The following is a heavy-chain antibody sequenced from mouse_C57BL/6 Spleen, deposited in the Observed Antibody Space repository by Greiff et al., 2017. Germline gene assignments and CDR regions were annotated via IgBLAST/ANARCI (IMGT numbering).Heavy chain of an antibody. Sequence: VKLQESGAELVKPGASVKISCKASGYAFSSYWMNWVKQRPGKGLEWIGQIYPGDGDTNYNGKFKGKATLNADKSSRTAYMQLSSRTSEDSAVYFCARPGDYYGFAYWGQGTRVTVSA. J-gene: IGHJ3*01. CDR1: GYAFSSYW. CDR2: IYPGDGDT. D-gene: IGHD1-1*01. V-gene: IGHV1-80*01. CDR3: ARPGDYYGFAY.